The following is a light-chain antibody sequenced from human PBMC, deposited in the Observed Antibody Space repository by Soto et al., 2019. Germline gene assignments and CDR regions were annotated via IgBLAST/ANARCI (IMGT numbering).Light chain of an antibody. CDR2: DAS. V-gene: IGKV3-11*01. Sequence: EIVLTQSPATLSLSPGERATLSCRASQSISNFLAWYQQRPGQTPRLLIYDASSRATGIPTRFCGSGSGTDFTLTISSLEPEDFAVYYCQQRSDWPPITFGQGTRLEIK. CDR1: QSISNF. J-gene: IGKJ5*01. CDR3: QQRSDWPPIT.